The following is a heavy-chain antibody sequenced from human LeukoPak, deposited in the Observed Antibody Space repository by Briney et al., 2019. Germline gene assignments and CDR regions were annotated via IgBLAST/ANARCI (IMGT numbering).Heavy chain of an antibody. J-gene: IGHJ4*02. CDR3: ARVEYSSNWFIDS. CDR1: GGSISSSNW. Sequence: PSGTLSLTCAVSGGSISSSNWWSWVRQPPGKGLVWVSRINSDGSSTNHADSVKGRFTISRDNAKNTLYLQMNSLRAEDTALYYCARVEYSSNWFIDSWGQGTLVTVSS. V-gene: IGHV3-74*01. D-gene: IGHD6-13*01. CDR2: INSDGSST.